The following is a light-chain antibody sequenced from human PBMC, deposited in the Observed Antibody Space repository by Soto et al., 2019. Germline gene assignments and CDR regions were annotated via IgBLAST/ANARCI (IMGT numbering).Light chain of an antibody. CDR1: TSDIGDYNY. CDR3: SSYTTANTYV. Sequence: QSALTQPASVSGSPGQSITISCTETTSDIGDYNYVSWYQQHPGKAPKLIIYEDSNRPSGVSHRFSGSKSGNTASLTISGLQAEDEADYYCSSYTTANTYVFGTGTKLTVL. V-gene: IGLV2-14*01. CDR2: EDS. J-gene: IGLJ1*01.